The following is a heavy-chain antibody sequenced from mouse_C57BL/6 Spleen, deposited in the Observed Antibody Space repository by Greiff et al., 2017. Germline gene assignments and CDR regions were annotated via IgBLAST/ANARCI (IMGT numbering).Heavy chain of an antibody. V-gene: IGHV1-82*01. CDR2: IYPGDGDT. J-gene: IGHJ4*01. D-gene: IGHD3-3*01. CDR1: GYAFSSSW. CDR3: ARWLRDAMDY. Sequence: VKLMESGPELVKPGASVKISCKASGYAFSSSWMNWVKQRPGKGLEWIGRIYPGDGDTNYNGKFKGKATLTADKSSSTAYMQLSSLTSEDSAVYFCARWLRDAMDYWGQGTSVTVSS.